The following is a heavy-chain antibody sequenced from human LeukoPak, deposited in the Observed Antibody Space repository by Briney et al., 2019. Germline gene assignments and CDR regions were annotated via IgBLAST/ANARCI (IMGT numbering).Heavy chain of an antibody. CDR2: ISSSSSYI. Sequence: GGSLRLSCAASGFTFSSYAMSWVRQAPGKGLEWVSSISSSSSYIYYADSVKGRFTISRDNAKNSLYLQMNSLRAEDTAVYYCARDLTAVYFDYWGQGTLVTVSS. CDR3: ARDLTAVYFDY. V-gene: IGHV3-21*01. CDR1: GFTFSSYA. J-gene: IGHJ4*02. D-gene: IGHD6-19*01.